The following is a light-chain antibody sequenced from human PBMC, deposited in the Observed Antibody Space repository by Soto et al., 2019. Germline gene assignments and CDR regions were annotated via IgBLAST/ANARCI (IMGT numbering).Light chain of an antibody. CDR2: GAS. CDR3: HQRQRWPRT. CDR1: QSVSCN. J-gene: IGKJ1*01. V-gene: IGKV3-15*01. Sequence: EIGMTQSPATLSVSPGERATLSCRASQSVSCNLAWYQQKPGQAPRLLIYGASTRATGIPARFSGSGSGTEFTLTITRLEPEDFAFYYCHQRQRWPRTFGQGTKVEIK.